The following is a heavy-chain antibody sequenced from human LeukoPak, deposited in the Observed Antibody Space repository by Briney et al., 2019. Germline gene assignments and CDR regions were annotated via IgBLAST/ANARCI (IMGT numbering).Heavy chain of an antibody. CDR3: ARDLFSYAMNV. J-gene: IGHJ6*02. V-gene: IGHV3-53*01. CDR2: IYSGGST. CDR1: GFTVSANY. Sequence: PGGSLRLSCAASGFTVSANYLTWVRQAPGKGLEWVSIIYSGGSTNYADSVRGRFTISRDNSKNTLYLQMNSLRVEDTAIYFCARDLFSYAMNVWGQGTPVTVSS.